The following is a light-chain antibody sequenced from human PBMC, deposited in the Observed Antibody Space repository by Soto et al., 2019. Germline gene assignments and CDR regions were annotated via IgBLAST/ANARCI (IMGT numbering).Light chain of an antibody. CDR3: QQYNNWPRWT. CDR1: QSVSSN. V-gene: IGKV3-15*01. CDR2: GAS. Sequence: EIVMTQSPATLSVSPGERATLSCRASQSVSSNLAWYQQKPGLDPRLLIYGASTRATGIPARFSGSGSGTEFTLTISSLQSEDFAVYYCQQYNNWPRWTFGQGTKVEIK. J-gene: IGKJ1*01.